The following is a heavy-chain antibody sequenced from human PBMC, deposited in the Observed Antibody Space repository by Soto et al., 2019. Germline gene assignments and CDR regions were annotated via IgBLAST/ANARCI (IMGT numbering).Heavy chain of an antibody. J-gene: IGHJ4*02. V-gene: IGHV3-21*06. CDR2: ISSTTNYI. Sequence: GGSLRLSCAASGFTFTRFSMNWVRQAPGKGLEWVSSISSTTNYIYYGDSMKGRFTISRDNAKNSLYLEMNSLRAEDTAVYYCARESEDLTSNFDYWGQGTLVTAPQ. CDR3: ARESEDLTSNFDY. CDR1: GFTFTRFS.